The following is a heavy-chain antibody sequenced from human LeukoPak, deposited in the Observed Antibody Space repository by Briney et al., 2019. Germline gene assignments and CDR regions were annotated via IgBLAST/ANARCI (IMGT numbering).Heavy chain of an antibody. J-gene: IGHJ4*02. CDR3: ARTWGTEACRTTSCFNPDFDY. CDR1: GYTFTDSY. CDR2: INPNSGGT. D-gene: IGHD2-2*01. Sequence: ASVEVSCKASGYTFTDSYIHWVRQAPGQGLEWMGRINPNSGGTNYAQMFQGRVTMTRDTSLSTAYMELSRLSSDDTAVYFCARTWGTEACRTTSCFNPDFDYWGQGTLVTVSS. V-gene: IGHV1-2*06.